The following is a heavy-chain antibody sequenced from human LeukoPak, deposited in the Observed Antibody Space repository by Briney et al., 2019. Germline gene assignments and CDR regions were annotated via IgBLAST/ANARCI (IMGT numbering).Heavy chain of an antibody. D-gene: IGHD1-26*01. CDR3: ARDLLYSGSYANWFDP. CDR1: GGSISSYY. V-gene: IGHV4-59*01. J-gene: IGHJ5*02. CDR2: IYYSGST. Sequence: SETLSLTCTVSGGSISSYYWSRIRQPPGKGLEWIGYIYYSGSTNYNPSLKSRVTISVDTSKNQFSLKLSSVTAADTAVYYCARDLLYSGSYANWFDPWGQGTLVTVSS.